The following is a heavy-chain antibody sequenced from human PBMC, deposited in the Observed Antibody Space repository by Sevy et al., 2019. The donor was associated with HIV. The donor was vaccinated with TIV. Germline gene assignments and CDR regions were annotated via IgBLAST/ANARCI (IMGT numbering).Heavy chain of an antibody. CDR2: IKQDGSEK. CDR3: ATSGGET. Sequence: GGSLRLSCAASGFTFSSYWMNWIRQAPGKGLEWVANIKQDGSEKYYVDSVKGRFTMSRDNAKNSLYLEMNTLRAEDTAVYYCATSGGETWGQGTLVTVSS. D-gene: IGHD3-16*01. J-gene: IGHJ5*02. V-gene: IGHV3-7*01. CDR1: GFTFSSYW.